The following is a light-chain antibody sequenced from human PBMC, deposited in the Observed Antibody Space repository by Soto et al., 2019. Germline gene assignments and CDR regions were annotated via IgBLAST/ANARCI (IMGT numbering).Light chain of an antibody. CDR1: QSVSGY. CDR3: QQYNSYSPVT. CDR2: DVS. Sequence: EIVMTQSPCTLSLSPGERSTLSCRPSQSVSGYLAWYQQKPGQAPRPLIYDVSNRATGIPARFSGSGSGTEFTLTISSLQPDDFATYYCQQYNSYSPVTFGQGTKVDIK. V-gene: IGKV3-11*01. J-gene: IGKJ1*01.